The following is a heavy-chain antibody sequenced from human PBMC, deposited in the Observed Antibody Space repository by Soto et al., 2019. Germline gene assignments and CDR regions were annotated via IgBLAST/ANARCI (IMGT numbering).Heavy chain of an antibody. CDR2: ISYDGSNK. D-gene: IGHD6-13*01. J-gene: IGHJ1*01. CDR3: AVPPYGGSSWYGYFQH. CDR1: GFTFSSCG. V-gene: IGHV3-30*03. Sequence: QVQLVESGGGVVQPGRSLRLSCAASGFTFSSCGMHWVRQAPGKGLEWVAVISYDGSNKYYADSVKGRFTISRDNSKNTLYLLMNSLRAEDTAVYYCAVPPYGGSSWYGYFQHWGQGTLVTVSS.